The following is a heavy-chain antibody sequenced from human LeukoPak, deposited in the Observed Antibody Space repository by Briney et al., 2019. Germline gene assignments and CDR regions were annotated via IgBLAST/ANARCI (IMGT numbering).Heavy chain of an antibody. Sequence: ASVKVSCKTSGYSFTDYYMHWVRQAPGQGLEWMGWINPNSGGASSAQKFRGRVTMTRDTSITTVYMEVSWLTSDDTAIYYCARADRLHGGPYLIGPWGQGTLVTVSS. D-gene: IGHD2-21*01. J-gene: IGHJ5*02. CDR2: INPNSGGA. CDR3: ARADRLHGGPYLIGP. CDR1: GYSFTDYY. V-gene: IGHV1-2*02.